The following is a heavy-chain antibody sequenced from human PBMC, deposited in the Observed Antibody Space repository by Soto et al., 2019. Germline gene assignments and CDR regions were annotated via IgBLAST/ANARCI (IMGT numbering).Heavy chain of an antibody. CDR1: GFALTTSGVG. CDR3: ERRIYVDFWSGSVDY. CDR2: IYSNDDK. D-gene: IGHD3-3*01. J-gene: IGHJ4*02. Sequence: QITLKESGPTLVKPTQTLTLTSTFSGFALTTSGVGVGWIRQPPGKALEWLALIYSNDDKRYSPSLENRLTITKDTSKNQVVLTMTNMDPVDTATYYCERRIYVDFWSGSVDYWGQGILVTVSS. V-gene: IGHV2-5*01.